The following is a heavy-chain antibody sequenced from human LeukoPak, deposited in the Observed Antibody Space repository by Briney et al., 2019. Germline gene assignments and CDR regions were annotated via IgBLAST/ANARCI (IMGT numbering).Heavy chain of an antibody. CDR1: GGTFSSYA. J-gene: IGHJ6*02. Sequence: SVKVSCKASGGTFSSYAISWVRQAPGQGLEWMGGIIPILGIANYAQKFQGRVTITADKSTSTAYMELSSLRSEDTAVYYCARDRIVATMPDYYYGMDVWGQGTTVTVSS. D-gene: IGHD5-12*01. CDR2: IIPILGIA. V-gene: IGHV1-69*10. CDR3: ARDRIVATMPDYYYGMDV.